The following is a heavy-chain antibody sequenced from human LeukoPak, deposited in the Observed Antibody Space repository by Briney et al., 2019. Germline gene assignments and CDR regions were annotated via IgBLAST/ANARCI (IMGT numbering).Heavy chain of an antibody. CDR2: IYHSGST. Sequence: PSETLSLTCAVSGGSISSAGYSWSWIRQPPGKGLEWIGYIYHSGSTYYNSSLKSRVTISVDRSKNQFSLKLTSVTAADTAVYYCARLGRYDYFIDYWGQGILVTVSS. V-gene: IGHV4-30-2*01. CDR3: ARLGRYDYFIDY. J-gene: IGHJ4*02. D-gene: IGHD3-16*01. CDR1: GGSISSAGYS.